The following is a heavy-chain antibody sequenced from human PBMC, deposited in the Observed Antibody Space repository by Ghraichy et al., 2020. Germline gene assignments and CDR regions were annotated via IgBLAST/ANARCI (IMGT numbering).Heavy chain of an antibody. Sequence: SETPSLTCAVYGGSFSGYYWSWIRQPPGKGLEWIGEINHSGSTNYNPSLKSRVTISVDTSKNQFSLKLSSVTAADTAVYYCARKDDFWSGYWWGQGTLVTVSS. CDR3: ARKDDFWSGYW. J-gene: IGHJ4*02. D-gene: IGHD3-3*01. CDR1: GGSFSGYY. V-gene: IGHV4-34*01. CDR2: INHSGST.